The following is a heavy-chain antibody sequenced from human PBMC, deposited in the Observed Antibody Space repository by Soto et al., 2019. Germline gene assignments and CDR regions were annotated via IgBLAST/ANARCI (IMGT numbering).Heavy chain of an antibody. CDR3: AREYLDTSPDV. D-gene: IGHD2-2*01. CDR1: GFSFGRYG. Sequence: QVQLVESGGGVVQPGRTLRLSGVGSGFSFGRYGIHWVRLAPGKGLEWVAWVSYDGRNRNYADSLMARLTISTDNSKDSAFLQMNSLGPDYTSVYYCAREYLDTSPDVWGQGTSVTVSS. J-gene: IGHJ6*02. V-gene: IGHV3-30*03. CDR2: VSYDGRNR.